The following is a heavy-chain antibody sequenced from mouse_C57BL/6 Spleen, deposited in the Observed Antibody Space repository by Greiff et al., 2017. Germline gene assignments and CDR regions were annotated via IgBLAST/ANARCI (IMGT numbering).Heavy chain of an antibody. Sequence: QVQLKQSGAELVKPGASVKISCKASGYAFSSYWMNWVKQRPGTGLEWIGQIYPGDGDTNYNGKFKGKATLTADKSSSTAYRQLSSLTSEDSAVYFCARSGHYYGSSYFDYWGQGTTLTVSS. CDR2: IYPGDGDT. J-gene: IGHJ2*01. D-gene: IGHD1-1*01. CDR3: ARSGHYYGSSYFDY. CDR1: GYAFSSYW. V-gene: IGHV1-80*01.